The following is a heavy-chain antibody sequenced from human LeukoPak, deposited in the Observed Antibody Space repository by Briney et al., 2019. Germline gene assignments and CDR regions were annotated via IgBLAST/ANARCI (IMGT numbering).Heavy chain of an antibody. CDR2: LLYDGNTK. V-gene: IGHV3-33*01. CDR3: ARDHRPEIQYYYMDV. Sequence: GGSLRLSCAASGFTLSNYGMHWVRQAPGKGLEWVAALLYDGNTKHYADSVKGRFTISRDISKNTFYLQMNSLTAEDTAVYYCARDHRPEIQYYYMDVWGKGTTVAVSS. CDR1: GFTLSNYG. D-gene: IGHD1-14*01. J-gene: IGHJ6*03.